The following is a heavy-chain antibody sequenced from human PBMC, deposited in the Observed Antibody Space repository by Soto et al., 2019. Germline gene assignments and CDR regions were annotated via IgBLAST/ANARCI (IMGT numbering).Heavy chain of an antibody. V-gene: IGHV3-23*01. CDR3: AKAKYDSRGYYSYYYYGMDV. D-gene: IGHD3-22*01. CDR2: ISGSGGST. CDR1: GFTFSSYA. Sequence: LRLSCAASGFTFSSYAMSWVRQAPGKGLEWVSAISGSGGSTYYADSVKGRFTISRDNSKNTLYLQMNSLRAEDTAVYYCAKAKYDSRGYYSYYYYGMDVWGQGTTVTVSS. J-gene: IGHJ6*02.